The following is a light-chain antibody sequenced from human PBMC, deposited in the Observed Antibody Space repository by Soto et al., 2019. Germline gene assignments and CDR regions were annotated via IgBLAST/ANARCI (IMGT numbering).Light chain of an antibody. CDR2: ETS. Sequence: EIVMTQSPATLSVSPGERVTLSCRASQSVSNNLAWYQQKPGQAPRLLIYETSTRATGIPGRFSGSGSGTDFTLTISSLQSEDFAFYYCQQYKNWPPITIGQGTRLEIK. V-gene: IGKV3-15*01. CDR1: QSVSNN. J-gene: IGKJ5*01. CDR3: QQYKNWPPIT.